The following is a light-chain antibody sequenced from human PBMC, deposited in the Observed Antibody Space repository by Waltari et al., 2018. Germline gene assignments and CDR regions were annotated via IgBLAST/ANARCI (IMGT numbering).Light chain of an antibody. V-gene: IGKV1-39*01. Sequence: DIQMTQSPSSLSASVGDRVTIICRASQSISSYLNWYQQKPGKAPKLPIYAASSLQSGVPSRFSGSGSGTDFTLTISSLQPEDFATYYCQQSYSTPRFGQGTKLEIK. CDR3: QQSYSTPR. CDR1: QSISSY. CDR2: AAS. J-gene: IGKJ2*01.